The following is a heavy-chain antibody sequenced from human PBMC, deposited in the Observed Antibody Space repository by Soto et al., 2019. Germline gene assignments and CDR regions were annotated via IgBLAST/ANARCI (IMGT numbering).Heavy chain of an antibody. Sequence: QVRLQQWGAGLLKPSETLSLTCAVSGGSFSGYIWTWIRQTPGKGLQWIEQINHSGSSIYNPSPKNRVTIPTMSNTKFSLELSSVTAADTAVYYCTRGLFSGSSYSGSWYYFDSWGQGTMVTVSS. D-gene: IGHD1-26*01. CDR1: GGSFSGYI. V-gene: IGHV4-34*01. J-gene: IGHJ4*02. CDR3: TRGLFSGSSYSGSWYYFDS. CDR2: INHSGSS.